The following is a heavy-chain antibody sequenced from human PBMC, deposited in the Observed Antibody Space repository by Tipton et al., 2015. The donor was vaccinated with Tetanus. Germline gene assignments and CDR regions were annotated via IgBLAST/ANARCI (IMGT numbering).Heavy chain of an antibody. V-gene: IGHV3-7*05. CDR1: GFTFSSYW. Sequence: SGFTFSSYWMSWVRQAPGKGLEWVANIKQDGSEKYYVDSVKGRFTISRDNAKNSLYLQMNSLRAEDTAVYYCAREGRLVDAFDIWGQGTMVTVSS. CDR3: AREGRLVDAFDI. J-gene: IGHJ3*02. CDR2: IKQDGSEK.